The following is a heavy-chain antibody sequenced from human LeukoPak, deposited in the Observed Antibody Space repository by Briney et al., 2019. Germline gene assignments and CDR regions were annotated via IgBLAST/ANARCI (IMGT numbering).Heavy chain of an antibody. J-gene: IGHJ4*02. V-gene: IGHV3-23*01. CDR1: GFTFSSYA. CDR2: ISGSGGST. D-gene: IGHD3-10*01. CDR3: AKDPSLSQNPIWFGELFGYFDY. Sequence: PGGSLRLSCAASGFTFSSYAMSWVRQAPGKGLEWVSAISGSGGSTYYADSVKGRFTISRDNSKNTLYLQMNSLRAEDTAVYYCAKDPSLSQNPIWFGELFGYFDYWGQGTLVTVSS.